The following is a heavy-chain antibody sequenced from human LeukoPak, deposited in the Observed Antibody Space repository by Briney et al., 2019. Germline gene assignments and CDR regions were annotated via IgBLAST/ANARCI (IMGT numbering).Heavy chain of an antibody. D-gene: IGHD6-19*01. J-gene: IGHJ4*02. CDR2: ISGSGGST. Sequence: GGSLRLSCAASGFTFSSYAMSWVRQAPGKGLEWVSAISGSGGSTYYADSVKGRFTISRDNSKNTPYLQMNSLRAEDTAVYYCAKEGWLVVRAGPIDYWGQGTLVTVSS. CDR1: GFTFSSYA. V-gene: IGHV3-23*01. CDR3: AKEGWLVVRAGPIDY.